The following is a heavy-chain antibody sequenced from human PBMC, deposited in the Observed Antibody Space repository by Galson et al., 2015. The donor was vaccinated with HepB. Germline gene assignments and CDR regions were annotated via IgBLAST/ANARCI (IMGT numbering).Heavy chain of an antibody. D-gene: IGHD7-27*01. J-gene: IGHJ4*02. CDR1: GFTFRSYA. Sequence: SLRLSCAASGFTFRSYAMSWVRQTPGQGLKWVSTIISVDGTYIYYAGSVKGRFTISRDNAKNSLYLQMNSLRVEDTAVYYCATDRQDWGRYFDNWGQGTLLTVSS. CDR3: ATDRQDWGRYFDN. CDR2: IISVDGTYI. V-gene: IGHV3-21*01.